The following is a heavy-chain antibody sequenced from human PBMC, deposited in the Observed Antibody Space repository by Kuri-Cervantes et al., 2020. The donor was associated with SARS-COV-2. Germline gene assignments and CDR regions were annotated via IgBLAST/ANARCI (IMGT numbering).Heavy chain of an antibody. V-gene: IGHV3-33*08. D-gene: IGHD3-9*01. J-gene: IGHJ6*02. CDR3: TRDPTAGRLRYFDWFSSGPSNYYGMDV. CDR2: IWYDGSNK. CDR1: GFTFSSYG. Sequence: GESLKISCAASGFTFSSYGMHWVRQAPGKGLEWVAVIWYDGSNKYYADSVKGRFTISRDNSKNTLYLQMNSLRAGDTAVYYCTRDPTAGRLRYFDWFSSGPSNYYGMDVWGQGTTVTVSS.